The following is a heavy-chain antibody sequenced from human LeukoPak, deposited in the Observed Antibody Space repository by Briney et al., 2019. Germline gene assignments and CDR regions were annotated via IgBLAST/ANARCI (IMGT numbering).Heavy chain of an antibody. CDR1: GDSISSGGYS. J-gene: IGHJ5*02. D-gene: IGHD6-13*01. CDR2: IHDSGST. Sequence: SETLSLTCAVSGDSISSGGYSWSWIRQTPGKGLEWIAYIHDSGSTYNNPSLKTRLSISIDTSKNQFSLKLNSVTAADTALYYCARVVAAAGNNWFDPWGQGTLVTVS. V-gene: IGHV4-30-4*07. CDR3: ARVVAAAGNNWFDP.